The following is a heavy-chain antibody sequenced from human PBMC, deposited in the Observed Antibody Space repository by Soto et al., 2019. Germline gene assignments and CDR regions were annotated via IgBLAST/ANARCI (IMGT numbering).Heavy chain of an antibody. Sequence: QVPLVQSGAEVKKPGSSVTVSCKASGGTFSSYAIHWVRQAPGQGLEWMGGIIPMYGPAKYAQRFQGRVRITADESTTTVYMELTSLTSQDTAVYYCARVTSMVRGVIDNWFDPWGHGTLVTVCS. D-gene: IGHD3-10*01. J-gene: IGHJ5*02. V-gene: IGHV1-69*01. CDR2: IIPMYGPA. CDR3: ARVTSMVRGVIDNWFDP. CDR1: GGTFSSYA.